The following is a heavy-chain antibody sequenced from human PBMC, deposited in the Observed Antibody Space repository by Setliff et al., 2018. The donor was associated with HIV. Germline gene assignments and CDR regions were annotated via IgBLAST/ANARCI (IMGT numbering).Heavy chain of an antibody. CDR2: INHSGSN. CDR1: GESLSPYY. V-gene: IGHV4-34*01. D-gene: IGHD1-26*01. Sequence: SETLSLTCAVYGESLSPYYWSWIRQPPGKGLEWIGEINHSGSNNYSPSLKSRVTLSVDTSKNQFSLKLTSVTAADAAVYYCARGLGMVESTTPFDFWGQGTLVTVSS. CDR3: ARGLGMVESTTPFDF. J-gene: IGHJ4*02.